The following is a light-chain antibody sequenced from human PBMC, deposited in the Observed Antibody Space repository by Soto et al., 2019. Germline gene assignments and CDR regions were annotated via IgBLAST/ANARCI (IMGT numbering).Light chain of an antibody. CDR3: SSQTSSSRYV. Sequence: QSALTQPASVSGSPGQSITISCTGTSSDVGGNHVSWYQQHPGKAPRLIIYDVSNRPSGISNRFSGSKSDNTASLTISGLPGDDEADYYCSSQTSSSRYVFGPGTKVTVL. J-gene: IGLJ1*01. V-gene: IGLV2-14*01. CDR1: SSDVGGNH. CDR2: DVS.